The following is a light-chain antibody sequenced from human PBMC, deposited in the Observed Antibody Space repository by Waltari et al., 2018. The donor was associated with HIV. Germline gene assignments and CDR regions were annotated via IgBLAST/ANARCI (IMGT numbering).Light chain of an antibody. CDR1: SSDVGGYNY. V-gene: IGLV2-11*01. CDR3: CSYAGSYTVYV. J-gene: IGLJ1*01. Sequence: QSALTQPRSVSGSPGQSVTISCTGTSSDVGGYNYVSWYQQHPCKAPKLMIYDVSKRPPGVPDRFSGSKSGNTASLTISGLQAEDEADYYCCSYAGSYTVYVFGTGTKVTVL. CDR2: DVS.